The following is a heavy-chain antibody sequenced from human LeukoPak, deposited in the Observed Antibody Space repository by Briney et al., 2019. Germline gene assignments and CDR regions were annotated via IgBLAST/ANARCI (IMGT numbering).Heavy chain of an antibody. CDR3: ARDDCGDTCYPGGY. D-gene: IGHD2-21*01. CDR2: INAGNGDT. V-gene: IGHV1-3*01. Sequence: ASVKVSCKASGYTFTKYVVYWVRQAPGQRPEWTGWINAGNGDTKYSQNFQDRVTITRDTSANTAYMELSSLTSEDTALYYCARDDCGDTCYPGGYWGQGTLVTVSS. J-gene: IGHJ4*02. CDR1: GYTFTKYV.